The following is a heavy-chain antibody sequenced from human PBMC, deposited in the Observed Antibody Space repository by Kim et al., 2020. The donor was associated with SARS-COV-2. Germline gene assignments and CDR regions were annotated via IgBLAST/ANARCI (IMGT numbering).Heavy chain of an antibody. CDR2: INHSGST. CDR1: GGSFSGYY. J-gene: IGHJ4*02. V-gene: IGHV4-34*01. Sequence: SETLSLTCAVYGGSFSGYYWSWIRQPPGKGLEWIGEINHSGSTNYNPSLKSRVTISVDTSKNQFSLKLSSVTAADTAVYYCARDLTVANKAIDYWGQGTLVTVSS. CDR3: ARDLTVANKAIDY. D-gene: IGHD4-17*01.